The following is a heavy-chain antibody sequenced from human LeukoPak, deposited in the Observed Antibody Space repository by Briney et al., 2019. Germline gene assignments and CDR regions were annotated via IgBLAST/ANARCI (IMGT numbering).Heavy chain of an antibody. J-gene: IGHJ4*02. CDR3: ARVGVRFGDY. CDR2: ISYDATNI. Sequence: GRSLRLSCTASGFTFSSFALHWVRQAPGKGLEWVAAISYDATNIHHADSVKGRFTISRDNAKNSLYLQMNSLRAEDTAVYYCARVGVRFGDYWGQGTLVTVSS. D-gene: IGHD3-10*01. V-gene: IGHV3-30-3*01. CDR1: GFTFSSFA.